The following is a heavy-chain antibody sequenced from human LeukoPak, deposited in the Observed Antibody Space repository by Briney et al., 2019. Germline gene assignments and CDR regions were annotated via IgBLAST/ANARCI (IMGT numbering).Heavy chain of an antibody. Sequence: QPGGSLRLSCAASGFTFSTFAMIWVRQPPGKGLEWVAFIRYDGNDKFYAESVEGRFTISRDTSRNTLYLQMNSLRLEDTAVYYCAKDLMRDRWFGESWGQGTLVTVSS. CDR2: IRYDGNDK. CDR3: AKDLMRDRWFGES. V-gene: IGHV3-30*02. D-gene: IGHD3-10*01. CDR1: GFTFSTFA. J-gene: IGHJ5*02.